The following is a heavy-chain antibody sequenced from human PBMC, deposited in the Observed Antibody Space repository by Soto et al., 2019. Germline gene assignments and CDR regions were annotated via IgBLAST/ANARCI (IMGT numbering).Heavy chain of an antibody. V-gene: IGHV3-23*01. Sequence: EVQLLESGGGLVQPGGSLRLSCAASGFTFSSYAMWWVRQAPGKGLECVSAISGGGETTYYADSVKGRFTISRDNSKNTLYLQMNSLRAEDTAVYYCARPRYCSGGRCYNNLDYWGQGTLVSVAS. D-gene: IGHD2-15*01. CDR1: GFTFSSYA. J-gene: IGHJ4*02. CDR3: ARPRYCSGGRCYNNLDY. CDR2: ISGGGETT.